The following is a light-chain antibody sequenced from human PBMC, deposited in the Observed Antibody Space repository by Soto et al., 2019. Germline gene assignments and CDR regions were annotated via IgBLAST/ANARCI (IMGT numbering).Light chain of an antibody. Sequence: QSALTQPRSVSGSPGQSVIISCTGTSSDVGGYNYVSWYQQYPGKAPKLMIYDVSIRPSGVPDRFSGSKSGNTASLTISGLQAEDEADYYCCSYAGTYTVTFGGGTKLTVL. CDR1: SSDVGGYNY. CDR2: DVS. J-gene: IGLJ2*01. V-gene: IGLV2-11*01. CDR3: CSYAGTYTVT.